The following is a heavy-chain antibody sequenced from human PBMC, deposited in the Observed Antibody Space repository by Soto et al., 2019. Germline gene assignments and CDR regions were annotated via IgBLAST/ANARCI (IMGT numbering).Heavy chain of an antibody. D-gene: IGHD3-22*01. CDR1: GFTFSSYS. CDR2: ISSSSSTI. V-gene: IGHV3-48*02. J-gene: IGHJ4*02. Sequence: GGSLRLSCAASGFTFSSYSMNWVRQAPGKGLEWVSYISSSSSTIYYADSVKGRFTISRDNAKNSLYLQMNSLRDEDTAVYYCAREHNYYDSSGYYWGYTSGTDYWGQGTLVTVSS. CDR3: AREHNYYDSSGYYWGYTSGTDY.